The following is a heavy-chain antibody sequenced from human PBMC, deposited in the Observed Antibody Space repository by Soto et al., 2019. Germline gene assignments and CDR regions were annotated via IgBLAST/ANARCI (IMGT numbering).Heavy chain of an antibody. CDR1: GFTFSNYA. D-gene: IGHD2-15*01. V-gene: IGHV3-30*04. Sequence: QVQLVESGGGVVQPGRSLRLSCAASGFTFSNYAMHWVRQAPGKGLECVAVISYNGGNRLYRDYVKGRFTISRDNSKNTVHLQIDRLRYEDAAVYYCARGDREDTAVVIGVRPGEYGVDVWGQGTTVTVSS. CDR3: ARGDREDTAVVIGVRPGEYGVDV. CDR2: ISYNGGNR. J-gene: IGHJ6*02.